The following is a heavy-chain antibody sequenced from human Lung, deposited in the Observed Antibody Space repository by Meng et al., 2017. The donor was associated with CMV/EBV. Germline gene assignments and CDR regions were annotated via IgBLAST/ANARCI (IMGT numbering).Heavy chain of an antibody. CDR2: IPHRGSS. V-gene: IGHV4-4*02. CDR1: GDSITNHNW. CDR3: LRRSGGSV. J-gene: IGHJ1*01. Sequence: QLPLRESAPALVKPSETLSLTCAVSGDSITNHNWWAWVRQPPGKGLEWIGEIPHRGSSAYNPSLKSRVSMSIDKSKNQFSLKLTSVTAADTAVYHCLRRSGGSVWGQGTLVTVSS. D-gene: IGHD3-10*01.